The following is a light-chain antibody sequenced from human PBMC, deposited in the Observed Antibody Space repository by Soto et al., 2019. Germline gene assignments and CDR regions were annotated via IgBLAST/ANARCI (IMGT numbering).Light chain of an antibody. CDR1: QGISSY. CDR2: AAS. CDR3: QQRSNWPPVT. Sequence: VIWMTQSPSLLSASTGDRVTISRRMSQGISSYLAWYQQKPGKAPELLIYAASTLQSGVPSRFSGSGSGTDFTLTISSLEPEDFGVYYCQQRSNWPPVTFGGGTKVDIK. J-gene: IGKJ4*01. V-gene: IGKV1D-8*03.